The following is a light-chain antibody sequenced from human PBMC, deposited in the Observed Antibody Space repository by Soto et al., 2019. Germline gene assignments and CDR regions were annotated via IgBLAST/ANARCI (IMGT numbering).Light chain of an antibody. Sequence: EIVMTQSPATLSVSPGERATLSCRASQSVSSNLAWYQQKPGQAPRLLIYGASTRATGIPARFSGSGSGTEFTLTISSLQSEDFAVYYCQQYNNWPPWTFCQGPKV. CDR2: GAS. CDR1: QSVSSN. V-gene: IGKV3-15*01. CDR3: QQYNNWPPWT. J-gene: IGKJ1*01.